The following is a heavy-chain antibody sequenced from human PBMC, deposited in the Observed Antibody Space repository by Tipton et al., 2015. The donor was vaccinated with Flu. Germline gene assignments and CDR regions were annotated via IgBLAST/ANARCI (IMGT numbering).Heavy chain of an antibody. J-gene: IGHJ5*02. Sequence: TLSLTCAVSGYSISSGYCWGWIRQPPGKGLEWIGSIYHRGSTYYNPSLKSRVTISVATSKNQFSLKLCSVPAADTAVYYWARRYCSGGSCVTGWFDPWGQGTLVTVSS. CDR2: IYHRGST. V-gene: IGHV4-38-2*01. CDR1: GYSISSGYC. D-gene: IGHD2-15*01. CDR3: ARRYCSGGSCVTGWFDP.